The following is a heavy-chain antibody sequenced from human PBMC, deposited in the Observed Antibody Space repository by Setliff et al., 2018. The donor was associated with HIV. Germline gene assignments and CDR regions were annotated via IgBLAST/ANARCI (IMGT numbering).Heavy chain of an antibody. J-gene: IGHJ6*02. CDR2: IYYSGSA. V-gene: IGHV4-34*01. Sequence: SETLSLTCAVYGRSFSGYYWGWIRQPPGKGLEWIGSIYYSGSAYYNPSLKSRVTISVDTSKNQFSLKLTSMTAADTAVYYCARGWVRGPIISPGTYFSYGLDVWGQGTPVTVSS. D-gene: IGHD3-10*01. CDR1: GRSFSGYY. CDR3: ARGWVRGPIISPGTYFSYGLDV.